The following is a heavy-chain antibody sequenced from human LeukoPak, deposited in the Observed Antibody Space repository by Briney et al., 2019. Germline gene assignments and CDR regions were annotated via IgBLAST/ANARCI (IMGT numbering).Heavy chain of an antibody. Sequence: SETLSLTCTVSGGSISSYYWSWIRQPPGKGLEWIGYIYYSGSTNYNPSLKSRVTISVDTSKNQFSLKLSSVTAADTAVYYCARGGRANRGNWFDPWGQGTQVTVSS. J-gene: IGHJ5*02. CDR2: IYYSGST. CDR3: ARGGRANRGNWFDP. CDR1: GGSISSYY. D-gene: IGHD3-16*01. V-gene: IGHV4-59*01.